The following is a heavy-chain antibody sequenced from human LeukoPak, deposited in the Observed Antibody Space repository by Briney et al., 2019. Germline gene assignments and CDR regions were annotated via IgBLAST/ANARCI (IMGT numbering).Heavy chain of an antibody. Sequence: ASVKVSCKASGGTFSSYAISWVRQAPGQGLEWMGWISAYNGNTNYAQKLQGRVTMTTDTSTSTAYMELRSLRSDDTAVYYCVRWDVLLWFGELLPDAFDIWGQGTMVTVSS. CDR1: GGTFSSYA. CDR3: VRWDVLLWFGELLPDAFDI. D-gene: IGHD3-10*01. V-gene: IGHV1-18*01. CDR2: ISAYNGNT. J-gene: IGHJ3*02.